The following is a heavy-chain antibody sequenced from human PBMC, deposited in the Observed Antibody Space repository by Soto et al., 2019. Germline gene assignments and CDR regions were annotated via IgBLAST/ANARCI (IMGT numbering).Heavy chain of an antibody. J-gene: IGHJ6*02. V-gene: IGHV4-4*02. CDR1: GGSFSSTNW. CDR2: IYHSGST. D-gene: IGHD1-26*01. CDR3: ASGPSIGGDYYGMDV. Sequence: SETLSLTCTVSGGSFSSTNWWSWVRQSPGKGLEWIGEIYHSGSTNYNPSLKSRVTILLDRSKNQFSLKLSSVTAADTAVYYCASGPSIGGDYYGMDVWGQGTTVTVSS.